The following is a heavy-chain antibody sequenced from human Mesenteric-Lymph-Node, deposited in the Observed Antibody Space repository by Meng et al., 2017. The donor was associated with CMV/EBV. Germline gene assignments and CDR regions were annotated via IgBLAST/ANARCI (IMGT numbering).Heavy chain of an antibody. CDR2: IYSGGSGL. V-gene: IGHV3-23*03. CDR1: GFTFRSFA. J-gene: IGHJ4*02. D-gene: IGHD3-16*01. CDR3: ARGHDFDY. Sequence: GGSLRLSCVASGFTFRSFAMGWVRQAPGKGLEWVSVIYSGGSGLYYAESVKGRFTISRDNSKNTVYLQLDSLSPEDTAVYYCARGHDFDYWGQGTLVTVSS.